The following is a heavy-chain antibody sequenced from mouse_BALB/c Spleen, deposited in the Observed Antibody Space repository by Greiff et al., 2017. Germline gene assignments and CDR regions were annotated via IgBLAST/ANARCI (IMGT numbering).Heavy chain of an antibody. D-gene: IGHD4-1*01. CDR3: ARERGNWDAMDY. Sequence: EVMLVESGGDLVKPGGSLKLSCAASGFTFSDYYMYWVRQTPEKRLEWVATISDGGSYTYYPDSVKGRFTISRDNAKNNLYLQMSSLKSEDTAMYYCARERGNWDAMDYWGQGTSVTVSS. J-gene: IGHJ4*01. CDR1: GFTFSDYY. CDR2: ISDGGSYT. V-gene: IGHV5-4*02.